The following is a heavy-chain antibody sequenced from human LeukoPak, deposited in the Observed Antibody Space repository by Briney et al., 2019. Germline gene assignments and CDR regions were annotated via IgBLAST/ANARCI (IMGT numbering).Heavy chain of an antibody. V-gene: IGHV4-59*01. CDR2: IYYSGST. Sequence: PSETLSLTRTVSGGSISSYYWSWIRQPPGKGLEWIGYIYYSGSTNYNPSLKSRVTISVDTSKNQFSLKLSSVTAADTAVYYCARVRFTSDGFDYWGQGTLVTVSS. CDR3: ARVRFTSDGFDY. CDR1: GGSISSYY. J-gene: IGHJ4*02. D-gene: IGHD3-10*01.